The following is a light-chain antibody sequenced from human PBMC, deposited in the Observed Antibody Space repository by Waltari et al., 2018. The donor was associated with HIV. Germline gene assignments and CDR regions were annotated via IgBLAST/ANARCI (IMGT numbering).Light chain of an antibody. CDR3: CAYAGSSTLV. CDR1: SSDVGSYNL. Sequence: SALTQPASVSGSPGQSLTISCTGTSSDVGSYNLVSWYQQHPGKAPKLMIYEVSKRPSGVSKRFSGSKSGNTASLTISGRQAEDEADYYCCAYAGSSTLVFGGGTKLTVL. J-gene: IGLJ3*02. V-gene: IGLV2-23*02. CDR2: EVS.